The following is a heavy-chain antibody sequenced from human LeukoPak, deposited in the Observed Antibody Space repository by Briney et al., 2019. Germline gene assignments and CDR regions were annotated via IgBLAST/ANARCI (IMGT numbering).Heavy chain of an antibody. J-gene: IGHJ4*02. Sequence: PSQTLSLTCTVSGGSISSGGYYWSWIRQPPGKGLEWIGEINHSGSTNYNPSLKSRVTISVDTSKNQFSLKLSSVTAADTAVYYCAVGGGPGDGLDYWGQGILVTVSS. V-gene: IGHV4-30-2*01. CDR3: AVGGGPGDGLDY. D-gene: IGHD3-16*01. CDR1: GGSISSGGYY. CDR2: INHSGST.